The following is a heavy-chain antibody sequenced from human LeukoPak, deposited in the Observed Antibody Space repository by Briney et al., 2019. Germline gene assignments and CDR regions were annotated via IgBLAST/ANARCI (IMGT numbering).Heavy chain of an antibody. V-gene: IGHV1-18*01. CDR3: ARVSQPYDILTGNSHRLLDY. J-gene: IGHJ4*02. CDR2: ISAYNGYT. CDR1: GYXFTSYG. D-gene: IGHD3-9*01. Sequence: ASVKVSCKASGYXFTSYGISWVRQAPGQGREWVGWISAYNGYTNYAQKLQGRVTMTIDTSTSTAYMEVRSLRSDDTAVYYCARVSQPYDILTGNSHRLLDYWGQGTLVTVSS.